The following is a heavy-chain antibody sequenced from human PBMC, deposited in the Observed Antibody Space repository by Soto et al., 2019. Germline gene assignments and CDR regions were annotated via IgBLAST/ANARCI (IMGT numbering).Heavy chain of an antibody. CDR3: AGESEAIVLMQQPCYFDY. V-gene: IGHV4-39*02. D-gene: IGHD2-8*01. Sequence: TLSLTCTVSGGSISSSSYYWGWIRQPPGKGLEWIGSIYYSGSTYYNPSLKSRVTISVDTSKNQFSLKLSSVTAADTAVYYCAGESEAIVLMQQPCYFDYWGQGTLVTSPQ. J-gene: IGHJ4*02. CDR1: GGSISSSSYY. CDR2: IYYSGST.